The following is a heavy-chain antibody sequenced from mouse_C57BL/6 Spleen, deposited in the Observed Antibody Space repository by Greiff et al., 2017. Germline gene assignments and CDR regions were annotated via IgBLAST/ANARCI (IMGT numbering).Heavy chain of an antibody. D-gene: IGHD2-12*01. CDR1: GYTFTSYG. J-gene: IGHJ2*01. V-gene: IGHV1-81*01. Sequence: VKLMESGAELARPGASVKLSCKASGYTFTSYGISWVKQRTGQGLEWIGEIYPRSGNTYYNEKFKGKATLTADKSSSTAYMELRSLTSEDSAVYFCARYEGVSPVDYFDYWGQGTTLTVSS. CDR3: ARYEGVSPVDYFDY. CDR2: IYPRSGNT.